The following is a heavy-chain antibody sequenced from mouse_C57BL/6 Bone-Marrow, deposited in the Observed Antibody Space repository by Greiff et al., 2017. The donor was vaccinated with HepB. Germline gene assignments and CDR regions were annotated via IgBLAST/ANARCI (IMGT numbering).Heavy chain of an antibody. CDR3: ASQVAHYYAMDY. V-gene: IGHV1-52*01. D-gene: IGHD1-1*01. CDR1: GYTFTSYW. Sequence: QVQLKQPGAELVRPGSSVKLSCKASGYTFTSYWMHWVKQRPIQGLEWIGNIDPSDSETHYNQKFKDKATLTVDKSSSTAYMQLSSLTSEDSAVYYCASQVAHYYAMDYWGQGTSVTVSS. CDR2: IDPSDSET. J-gene: IGHJ4*01.